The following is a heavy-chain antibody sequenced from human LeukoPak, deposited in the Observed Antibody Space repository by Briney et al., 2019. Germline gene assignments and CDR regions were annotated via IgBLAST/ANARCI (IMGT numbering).Heavy chain of an antibody. Sequence: SETLSLTCTVAGGSIRSYYWSWIRQPHGQGVEWIGCIYYSGSTNDNPSLKSRVTISVDTSKNQFSLKLRSVTAADTAVYYCARQGVGAFDIWGQGTMVIVSS. D-gene: IGHD2-8*01. J-gene: IGHJ3*02. CDR1: GGSIRSYY. CDR2: IYYSGST. V-gene: IGHV4-59*08. CDR3: ARQGVGAFDI.